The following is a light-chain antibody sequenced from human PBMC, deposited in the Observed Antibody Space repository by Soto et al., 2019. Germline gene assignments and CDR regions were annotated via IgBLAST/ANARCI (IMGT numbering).Light chain of an antibody. CDR3: SSYKSTNTPYV. CDR2: EVT. V-gene: IGLV2-14*01. CDR1: SSDVGAYYF. Sequence: QTVLTQPVSLAGSPGQSITISCTGSSSDVGAYYFFSLYQHSPCKDAQLILYEVTTRHSGISSRFSGSKSGNTASLTISGLQADDEAYYYCSSYKSTNTPYVFGTGTKVTVL. J-gene: IGLJ1*01.